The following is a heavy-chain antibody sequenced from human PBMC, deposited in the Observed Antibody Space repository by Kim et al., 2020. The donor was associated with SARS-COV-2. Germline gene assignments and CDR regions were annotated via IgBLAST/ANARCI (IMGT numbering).Heavy chain of an antibody. D-gene: IGHD6-19*01. Sequence: GGSLRLSCAASGFTVSSNYMSWVRQAPGKGLEWVSVIYSGGSTYYADSVKGRFTISRHNSKNTLYLQMNSLRAEDTAVYYCARDTVSPYSSGWPADWGQGTLVTVSS. CDR3: ARDTVSPYSSGWPAD. J-gene: IGHJ4*02. CDR2: IYSGGST. CDR1: GFTVSSNY. V-gene: IGHV3-53*04.